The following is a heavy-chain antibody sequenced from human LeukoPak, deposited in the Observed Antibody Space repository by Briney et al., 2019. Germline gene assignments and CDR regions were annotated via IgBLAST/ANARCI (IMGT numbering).Heavy chain of an antibody. CDR2: ISSSSSTI. Sequence: GGSLRLSCAASGFTFSSYSMNWVRQAPGKGLEWVSYISSSSSTIYYADSVKGRFTISRDNAKNSLYLQMNGLRVEDTAVYYCAKGPLIEVAGTTWDYWGQGTLVTVSS. CDR3: AKGPLIEVAGTTWDY. V-gene: IGHV3-48*01. D-gene: IGHD6-19*01. CDR1: GFTFSSYS. J-gene: IGHJ4*02.